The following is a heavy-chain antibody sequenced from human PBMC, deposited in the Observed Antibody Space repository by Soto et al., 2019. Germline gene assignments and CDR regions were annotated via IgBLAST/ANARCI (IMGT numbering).Heavy chain of an antibody. D-gene: IGHD2-8*01. CDR1: GYTFTGYY. CDR2: INLNTGGT. V-gene: IGHV1-2*04. Sequence: QVQLVQSGAEVKKPGASVRVSCKASGYTFTGYYMHWVRQAPGQGLEWMGWINLNTGGTKYAQKFQGWVTMTRDTSISTAYMELSRLKSDDSAVYYCARAPPLVYVSGFDPWGQGTAVTVSS. CDR3: ARAPPLVYVSGFDP. J-gene: IGHJ5*02.